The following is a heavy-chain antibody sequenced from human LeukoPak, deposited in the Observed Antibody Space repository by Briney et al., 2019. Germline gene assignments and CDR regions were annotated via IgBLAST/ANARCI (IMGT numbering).Heavy chain of an antibody. V-gene: IGHV4-59*08. CDR2: IYQTGNT. Sequence: PSETLSLTCTVSGGSITNYYWSWIRQPPGKGLEWITYIYQTGNTDYNPSLKSRVTISLDTSENQFSLQLSSVTAADTAVYYCARHEFASPFDSWGQGTLVTVSS. D-gene: IGHD2-21*01. CDR1: GGSITNYY. CDR3: ARHEFASPFDS. J-gene: IGHJ4*02.